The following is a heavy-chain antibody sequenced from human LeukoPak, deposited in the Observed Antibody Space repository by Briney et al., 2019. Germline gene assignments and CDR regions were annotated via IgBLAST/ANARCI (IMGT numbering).Heavy chain of an antibody. CDR1: GFTFSSYA. CDR2: ITNSGGTT. V-gene: IGHV3-23*01. J-gene: IGHJ4*02. D-gene: IGHD3-16*01. CDR3: AKDPPHVSWLFDY. Sequence: AGGSLRLSCAASGFTFSSYAMSWVRQAPGKGLEWVSAITNSGGTTYYADSVKGRFTISRDNSKNTLYLQMNGLRAEDTAVYYCAKDPPHVSWLFDYWGQGTLVTVSS.